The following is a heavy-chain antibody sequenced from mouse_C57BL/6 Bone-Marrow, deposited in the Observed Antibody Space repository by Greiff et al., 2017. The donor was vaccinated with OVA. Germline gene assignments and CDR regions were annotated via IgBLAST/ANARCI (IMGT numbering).Heavy chain of an antibody. CDR2: IHPNSGST. J-gene: IGHJ2*01. CDR3: AREGYYGSSYHPLYYFDY. V-gene: IGHV1-64*01. D-gene: IGHD1-1*01. CDR1: GYTFTSYW. Sequence: QVQLQQPGAELVKPGASVKLSCKASGYTFTSYWMHWVKQRPGQGLEWIGMIHPNSGSTNYNEKFKSKATLTVDKSSSTAYMQLSSLTSEDSAVYYCAREGYYGSSYHPLYYFDYWGQGTTLTVSS.